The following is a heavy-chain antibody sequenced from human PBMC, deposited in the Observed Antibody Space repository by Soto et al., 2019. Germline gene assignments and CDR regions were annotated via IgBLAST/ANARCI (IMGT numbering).Heavy chain of an antibody. CDR2: IYYRGST. V-gene: IGHV4-39*07. D-gene: IGHD6-19*01. CDR1: GGSMYSSSYY. CDR3: ASGLRSSGWYDY. Sequence: PSETLSLTCTVSGGSMYSSSYYWGWIRQPPGKGLEWIGSIYYRGSTDYSPSLKSRVAISVDTSKNQFSLKLSSVTAADTAVYYCASGLRSSGWYDYWGPGTLVTSPQ. J-gene: IGHJ4*02.